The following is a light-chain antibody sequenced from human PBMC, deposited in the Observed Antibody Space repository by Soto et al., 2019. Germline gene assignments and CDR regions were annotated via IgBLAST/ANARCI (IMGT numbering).Light chain of an antibody. Sequence: DIQMTQSTSTLSASVGDIVTITCRASQSISSWLAWYQQKPGKAPKLLIYDASSLESGVPSRVSGSGSGTEFTLTISSLQPDDFATYYCQQYNIYTCTFGQGTIVDI. CDR2: DAS. CDR3: QQYNIYTCT. CDR1: QSISSW. V-gene: IGKV1-5*01. J-gene: IGKJ1*01.